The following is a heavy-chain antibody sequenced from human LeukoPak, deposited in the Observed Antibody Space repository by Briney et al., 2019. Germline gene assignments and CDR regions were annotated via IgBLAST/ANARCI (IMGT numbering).Heavy chain of an antibody. V-gene: IGHV3-30*04. CDR3: ARAPWYGYSDIYYFDY. D-gene: IGHD3-22*01. Sequence: GGSPRLSCAASGFTFSSYAMHWVRQAPGKGLEWVAVISYDGSNKYYADSVKGRFTISRDNSKNTLYLQMNSLRAEDTAVYYCARAPWYGYSDIYYFDYWGQGTLVTVSS. J-gene: IGHJ4*02. CDR2: ISYDGSNK. CDR1: GFTFSSYA.